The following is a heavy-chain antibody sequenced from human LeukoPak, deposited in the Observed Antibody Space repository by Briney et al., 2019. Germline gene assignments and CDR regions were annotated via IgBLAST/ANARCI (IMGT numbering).Heavy chain of an antibody. D-gene: IGHD3-22*01. V-gene: IGHV4-39*01. Sequence: PSETLSLTCTVSGGSISSSNYYWGWIRQPPGKGLEWIGSIYYSGSTYYNPSLKSRVPISVDTSKNKFSLKLRSVTAADTAVYYCATWITMIVVVTSYWGQGTLVSVSS. CDR1: GGSISSSNYY. CDR3: ATWITMIVVVTSY. J-gene: IGHJ4*02. CDR2: IYYSGST.